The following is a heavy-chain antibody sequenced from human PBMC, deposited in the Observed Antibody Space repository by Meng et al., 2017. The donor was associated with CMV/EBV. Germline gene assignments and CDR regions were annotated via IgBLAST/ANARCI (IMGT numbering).Heavy chain of an antibody. CDR1: GYSISSGYY. CDR3: ARVATGYSSSWAYGGMDV. Sequence: LRLSCTVSGYSISSGYYWGWIRQPPGTGLEWIGSIYHSGSTYYNPSLKSRVTISVDTSKNQFSLKLSAVTAADTAVYYCARVATGYSSSWAYGGMDVWGQGTTVTVSS. V-gene: IGHV4-38-2*02. J-gene: IGHJ6*02. CDR2: IYHSGST. D-gene: IGHD6-13*01.